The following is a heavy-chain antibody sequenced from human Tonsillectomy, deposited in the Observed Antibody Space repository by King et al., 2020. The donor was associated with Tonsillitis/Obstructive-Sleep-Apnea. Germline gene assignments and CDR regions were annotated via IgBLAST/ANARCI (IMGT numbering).Heavy chain of an antibody. J-gene: IGHJ4*02. CDR3: ARVFCGGDCYPFDY. CDR2: ISPYNGNT. Sequence: HVQLVQSGAEVKKPGASVNFSCKASGYTFTSYGISWVRQAPGQGLEWMGWISPYNGNTKNAQKLQGRVTMTTDTSTSTAYMELRSLRSDDTAVYYCARVFCGGDCYPFDYWGQGTLVTVSS. V-gene: IGHV1-18*01. CDR1: GYTFTSYG. D-gene: IGHD2-21*01.